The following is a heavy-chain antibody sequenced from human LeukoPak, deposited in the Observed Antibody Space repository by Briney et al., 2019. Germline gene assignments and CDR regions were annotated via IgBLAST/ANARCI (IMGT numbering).Heavy chain of an antibody. Sequence: ETLSLTCTVSGGSISSYYWGWIRQPPGKGLEWVSSISSSSSYIYYADSVKGRFTISRDNAKNSLYLQMNSLRAEDTAVYYCAKDPIWWNYFDYWGQGTLVTVSS. V-gene: IGHV3-21*01. CDR1: GGSISSYY. CDR2: ISSSSSYI. D-gene: IGHD2-8*02. J-gene: IGHJ4*02. CDR3: AKDPIWWNYFDY.